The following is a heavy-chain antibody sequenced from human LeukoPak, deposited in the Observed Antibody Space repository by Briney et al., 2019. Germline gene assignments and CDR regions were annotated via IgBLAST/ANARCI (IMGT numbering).Heavy chain of an antibody. CDR3: ARYYYDSSGYNY. CDR2: INPNSGGT. D-gene: IGHD3-22*01. J-gene: IGHJ4*02. CDR1: GYTFTSYA. Sequence: ASVKVSCKASGYTFTSYAISWVRQAPGQGLEWMGWINPNSGGTNYAQKFQGRVTMTRDTSISTAYMELGRLRSDDTAVYYCARYYYDSSGYNYWGQGTLVTVSS. V-gene: IGHV1-2*02.